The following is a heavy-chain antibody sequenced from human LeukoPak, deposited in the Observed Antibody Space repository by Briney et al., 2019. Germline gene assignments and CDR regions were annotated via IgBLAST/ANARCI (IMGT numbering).Heavy chain of an antibody. D-gene: IGHD3-3*01. V-gene: IGHV4-4*02. Sequence: SQTLSLTCTVSLDSTTSNIWSCVRQPPGKRREWIGEIHRSGSPNYNPSLQSRVTISIDRSRNQIALELSSVTAADTAVYYCAREIFGGYNPGAYWGQGTLVTVSS. J-gene: IGHJ4*02. CDR3: AREIFGGYNPGAY. CDR1: LDSTTSNIW. CDR2: IHRSGSP.